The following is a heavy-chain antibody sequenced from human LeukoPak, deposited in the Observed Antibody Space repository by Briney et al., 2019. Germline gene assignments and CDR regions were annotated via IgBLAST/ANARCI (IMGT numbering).Heavy chain of an antibody. D-gene: IGHD3-22*01. J-gene: IGHJ4*02. V-gene: IGHV4-39*01. CDR2: ISYSGST. CDR3: ARSVDSLLNFDY. Sequence: SETLSLTCTVSGGSISSSSYYWGWIRQPPGKGLEWIGSISYSGSTCYNPSLKSRVTISVDTSKNQFSLKLSSVTAADTAVYYCARSVDSLLNFDYWGQGTLVTVSS. CDR1: GGSISSSSYY.